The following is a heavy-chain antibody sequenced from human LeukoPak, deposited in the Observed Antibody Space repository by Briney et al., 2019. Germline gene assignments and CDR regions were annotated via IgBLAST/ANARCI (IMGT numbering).Heavy chain of an antibody. CDR1: GYTFTSYD. D-gene: IGHD3-16*01. CDR3: ARGPGGNRNWYFDL. V-gene: IGHV1-8*01. J-gene: IGHJ2*01. CDR2: INPNSGDT. Sequence: ASVKVSCKASGYTFTSYDINWVRQATGQGLEWMGRINPNSGDTNYAQKFQGRVTMTRDTSTSTVYMELSSLRSEDTAVYYCARGPGGNRNWYFDLWGRGTLVTVSS.